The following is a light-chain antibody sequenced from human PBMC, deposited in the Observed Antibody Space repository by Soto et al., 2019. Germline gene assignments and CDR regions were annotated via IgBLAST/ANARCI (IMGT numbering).Light chain of an antibody. Sequence: EIVLTQSPGTLSLSPGERATLSCRASQSVSSSSLAWYQQKPGQAPRLLISGASSRATGIPDRFSGSGSGTDFTLTISRLEPEDFAVYYCQQYSSSPRWTFGQGTKVEIK. J-gene: IGKJ1*01. CDR3: QQYSSSPRWT. CDR1: QSVSSSS. V-gene: IGKV3-20*01. CDR2: GAS.